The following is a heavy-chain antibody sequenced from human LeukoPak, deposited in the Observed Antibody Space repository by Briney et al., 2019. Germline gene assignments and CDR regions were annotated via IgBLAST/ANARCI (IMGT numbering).Heavy chain of an antibody. D-gene: IGHD2-2*03. J-gene: IGHJ4*02. CDR1: GFTFSSYG. CDR3: AKDQCTRASCDGYPGH. V-gene: IGHV3-30*02. CDR2: IHFDGSPK. Sequence: GGSLRLSCAASGFTFSSYGMHWVRQAPGKGLDWVAFIHFDGSPKYSGDSVKGRFTVSRDNSKNTLYLQMNSLRPEDTAVYYCAKDQCTRASCDGYPGHWGQGTLVTVSS.